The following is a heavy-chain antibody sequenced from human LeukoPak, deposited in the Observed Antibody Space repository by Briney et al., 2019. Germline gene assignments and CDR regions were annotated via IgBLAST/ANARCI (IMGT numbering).Heavy chain of an antibody. Sequence: GGSLRLSCAASGFTFCGYWMSWGREAPGTGVEWVANINQDGSDKNYVDSAKGRFTVSRDNAKNSLYLQMNSLRAEDTAVYYCARFSRTNIGYWGRGILVTVSS. CDR2: INQDGSDK. V-gene: IGHV3-7*01. J-gene: IGHJ4*02. CDR3: ARFSRTNIGY. CDR1: GFTFCGYW. D-gene: IGHD1/OR15-1a*01.